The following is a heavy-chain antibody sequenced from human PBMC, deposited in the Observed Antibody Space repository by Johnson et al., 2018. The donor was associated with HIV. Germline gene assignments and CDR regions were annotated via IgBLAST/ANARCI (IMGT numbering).Heavy chain of an antibody. CDR3: ARDLNSGNYDPWFERWESGAFDI. Sequence: VQLVESGGGVVRPGGSLRLSCAASGFTFNNYWMSWVRQAPGKGLEWVAGIKHDGSANYYVASVKGRFIISSDNDKSPLFLQMNILTAEDTAVYYCARDLNSGNYDPWFERWESGAFDIWGQGTMVTVSS. D-gene: IGHD1-26*01. CDR2: IKHDGSAN. J-gene: IGHJ3*02. V-gene: IGHV3-7*01. CDR1: GFTFNNYW.